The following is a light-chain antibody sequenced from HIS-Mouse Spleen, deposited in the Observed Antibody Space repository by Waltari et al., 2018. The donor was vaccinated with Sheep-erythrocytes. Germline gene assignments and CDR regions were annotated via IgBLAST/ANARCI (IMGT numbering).Light chain of an antibody. CDR1: SSDVGGYNY. Sequence: QSALTQPRSVSGSPGQSVTIPCTGTSSDVGGYNYGSWYQQHPGKAPKLMIYDVSKRPSGVPDRFSGSKSGNTASLTISGLQAEDEADYYCCSYAGSYNHVFATGTKVTVL. CDR2: DVS. V-gene: IGLV2-11*01. J-gene: IGLJ1*01. CDR3: CSYAGSYNHV.